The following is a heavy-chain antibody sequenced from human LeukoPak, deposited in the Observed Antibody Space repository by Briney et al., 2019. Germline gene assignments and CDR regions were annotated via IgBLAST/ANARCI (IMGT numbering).Heavy chain of an antibody. J-gene: IGHJ4*02. CDR2: ISGSDGST. CDR1: GFTFSSYA. V-gene: IGHV3-23*01. CDR3: AYMRGLYYGIDY. Sequence: GGSLRLSCAASGFTFSSYAMTWVRQAPGKGLEWVSSISGSDGSTYYADSVKGRFTISRDNSKNTLYLQMNSLRAEDTAVYYCAYMRGLYYGIDYWGQGTLVTASS. D-gene: IGHD3-10*01.